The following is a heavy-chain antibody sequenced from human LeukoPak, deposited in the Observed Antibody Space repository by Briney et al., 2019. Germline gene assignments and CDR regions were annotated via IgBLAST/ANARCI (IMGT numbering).Heavy chain of an antibody. V-gene: IGHV3-7*01. Sequence: GGSLRLSCAASGFTFSSYWMSWVRQAPGKGLEWVANIKQDGGEKYYVDSVKGRFTISRDNAKNSLYLQMNSLRAEDTAVYYCASLSFGLGADGLAEGEGQNYRDYWGQGTLVTVSS. CDR2: IKQDGGEK. CDR3: ASLSFGLGADGLAEGEGQNYRDY. J-gene: IGHJ4*02. CDR1: GFTFSSYW. D-gene: IGHD3-16*01.